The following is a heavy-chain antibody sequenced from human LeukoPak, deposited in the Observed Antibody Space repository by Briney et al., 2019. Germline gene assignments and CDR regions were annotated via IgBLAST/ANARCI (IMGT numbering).Heavy chain of an antibody. D-gene: IGHD3-10*01. Sequence: GGSLRLSCAASGFTVSSIYMNWVRQAPGKGLEWVSVIYTGGGTYYADSVKDRFTISRDNSKNTLYLQMNSLTAEDTAVYYCARESGSGSRGFDYWGQGTLVTVSS. J-gene: IGHJ4*02. CDR2: IYTGGGT. CDR1: GFTVSSIY. V-gene: IGHV3-66*01. CDR3: ARESGSGSRGFDY.